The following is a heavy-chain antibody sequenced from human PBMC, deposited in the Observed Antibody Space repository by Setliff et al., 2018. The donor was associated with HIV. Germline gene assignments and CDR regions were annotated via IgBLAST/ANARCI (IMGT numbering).Heavy chain of an antibody. CDR3: ARDRSNWNYGKNYMDV. V-gene: IGHV4-34*01. CDR1: GGSVSGYY. CDR2: VDHSGST. J-gene: IGHJ6*03. Sequence: SETLSLTCAVYGGSVSGYYWSWIRQPPGKGLEWIGEVDHSGSTNYNPSLKSRVTISVDTSKNQSSLKLSSVTAADTAVYYCARDRSNWNYGKNYMDVWGKGTTVTVSS. D-gene: IGHD1-7*01.